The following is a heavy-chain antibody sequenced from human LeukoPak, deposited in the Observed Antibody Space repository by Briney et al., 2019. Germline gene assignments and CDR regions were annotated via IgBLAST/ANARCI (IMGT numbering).Heavy chain of an antibody. CDR1: GGSISSGGYY. J-gene: IGHJ6*02. CDR3: AREVRGYGMDV. CDR2: IYYSGST. Sequence: SETLSLTCTVSGGSISSGGYYWSWIRQHPGKGLEWIGYIYYSGSTYYNPSLKSRVTISVDTSKNQFSLKLSSVTPADTAVYYCAREVRGYGMDVWGQGTTVTVSS. V-gene: IGHV4-31*03. D-gene: IGHD3-10*01.